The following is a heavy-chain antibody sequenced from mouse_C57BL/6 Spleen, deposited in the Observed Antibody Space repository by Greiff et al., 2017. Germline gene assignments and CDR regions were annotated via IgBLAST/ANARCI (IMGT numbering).Heavy chain of an antibody. D-gene: IGHD2-3*01. CDR1: GYTFTSYG. CDR3: ARSADGYYGMDY. CDR2: IYPRSGNT. J-gene: IGHJ4*01. Sequence: VQLQQSGAELARPGASVKLSCKASGYTFTSYGISWVKQRTGQGLEWIGEIYPRSGNTYYKEKFKGKAPLTADKSSSTAYMELRSLTSEDSAVYFCARSADGYYGMDYWGQGTSVTVSS. V-gene: IGHV1-81*01.